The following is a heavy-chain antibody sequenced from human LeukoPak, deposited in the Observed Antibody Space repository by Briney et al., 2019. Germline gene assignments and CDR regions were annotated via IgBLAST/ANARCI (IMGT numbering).Heavy chain of an antibody. CDR2: VYNSGST. CDR1: GGSISNYY. Sequence: PSETLSLTCTVSGGSISNYYRSWIRQPPGKGLEWLGYVYNSGSTHYNPSLKSRVTISADTSKNQFSLTLTSVTAADTAVYYCARSGGTWSYNYWGQGTLVTVSS. J-gene: IGHJ4*02. D-gene: IGHD1-26*01. CDR3: ARSGGTWSYNY. V-gene: IGHV4-59*01.